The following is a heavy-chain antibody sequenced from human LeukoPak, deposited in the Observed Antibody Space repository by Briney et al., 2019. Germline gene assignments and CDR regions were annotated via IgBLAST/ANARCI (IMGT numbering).Heavy chain of an antibody. D-gene: IGHD5-12*01. J-gene: IGHJ3*02. CDR2: MNPNSGNT. CDR1: GYTFTSYG. Sequence: ASVKVSCKASGYTFTSYGISWVRQAPGQGLEWIGWMNPNSGNTGYAQKFQGRVTMTRNTSISTAYMELSSLRSEDTAVYYCARTSWLRLSHDAFDIWGHGTVVTVSS. V-gene: IGHV1-8*02. CDR3: ARTSWLRLSHDAFDI.